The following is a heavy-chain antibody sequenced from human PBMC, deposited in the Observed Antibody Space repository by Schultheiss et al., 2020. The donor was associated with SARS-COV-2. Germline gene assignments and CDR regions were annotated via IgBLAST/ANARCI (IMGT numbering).Heavy chain of an antibody. D-gene: IGHD6-19*01. J-gene: IGHJ5*02. CDR1: GYTFTGYY. Sequence: ASVKVSCKASGYTFTGYYMHWVRQAPGQGLEWMGIINPSGGSTSYAQKFQGRVTMTRDTSTSTVYMELSSLRSEDTAVYYCAVAVAGGSTGFDPWGQGTLVTVSS. CDR3: AVAVAGGSTGFDP. CDR2: INPSGGST. V-gene: IGHV1-46*01.